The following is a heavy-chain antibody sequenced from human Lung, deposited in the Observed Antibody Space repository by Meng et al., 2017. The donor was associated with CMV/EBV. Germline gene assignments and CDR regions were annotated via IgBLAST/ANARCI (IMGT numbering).Heavy chain of an antibody. CDR1: GHSLTELS. V-gene: IGHV1-24*01. D-gene: IGHD3-22*01. Sequence: ASXXVSXKVSGHSLTELSMHWVRQAPGKGPEWMGGFDSEDGETLYAQKLQGRVTMTEDTSADTAYLELSSLRSDDTAMYYCASGGAVITDAFDIWGPGTMVTVSS. CDR2: FDSEDGET. J-gene: IGHJ3*02. CDR3: ASGGAVITDAFDI.